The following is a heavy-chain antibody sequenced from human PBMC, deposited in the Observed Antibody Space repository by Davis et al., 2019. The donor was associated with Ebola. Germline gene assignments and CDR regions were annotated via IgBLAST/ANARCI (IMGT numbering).Heavy chain of an antibody. CDR2: MNPNSGNT. CDR3: ARGNLPLWFRDHSLDY. J-gene: IGHJ4*02. Sequence: ASVKVSCKASGYTFTGYYMHWVRQATGQGLEWTGWMNPNSGNTGYAQKFQGRVTITRNTSISTAYMELSSLRSEDTAVYYCARGNLPLWFRDHSLDYWGQGTLVTVSS. V-gene: IGHV1-8*03. CDR1: GYTFTGYY. D-gene: IGHD3-10*01.